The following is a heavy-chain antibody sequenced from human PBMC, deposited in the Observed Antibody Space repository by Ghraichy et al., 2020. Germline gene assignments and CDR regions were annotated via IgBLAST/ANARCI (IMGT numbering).Heavy chain of an antibody. CDR2: IYYSGST. CDR3: ARASAREHSSGWYLGY. CDR1: GGSISSGGYY. J-gene: IGHJ4*02. V-gene: IGHV4-31*03. D-gene: IGHD6-19*01. Sequence: SETLSLTCTVSGGSISSGGYYWSWIRQHPGKGLEWIGYIYYSGSTYYNPSLKSRVTISVDTSKNQFSLKLSSVTAADTAVYYCARASAREHSSGWYLGYWGQGTLVTVSS.